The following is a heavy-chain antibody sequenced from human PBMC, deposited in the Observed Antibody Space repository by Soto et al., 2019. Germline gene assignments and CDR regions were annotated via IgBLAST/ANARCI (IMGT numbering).Heavy chain of an antibody. Sequence: ASVKVSCKASGYTFTSYYMHWVRQAPGQGLEWMGIINPSGGSTSYAQKFQGRVTMTRDTSTSTVYMELSSLRSEDTAVYYCARERGGRGYSYGNGMDVWGQGNTVTVSS. D-gene: IGHD5-18*01. V-gene: IGHV1-46*01. CDR1: GYTFTSYY. J-gene: IGHJ6*02. CDR3: ARERGGRGYSYGNGMDV. CDR2: INPSGGST.